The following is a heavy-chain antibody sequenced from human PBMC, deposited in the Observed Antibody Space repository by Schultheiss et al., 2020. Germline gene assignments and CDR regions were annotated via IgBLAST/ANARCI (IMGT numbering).Heavy chain of an antibody. CDR2: INHSGST. Sequence: SCAVYGGSFSGYYWSWIRQPPGKGLEWIGEINHSGSTNYNPSLKSRVTISVDTSKNQFSLKLSSVTAADTAVYYCARLPSSSWPYYYYGMDVWGQGTTVTVSS. CDR3: ARLPSSSWPYYYYGMDV. J-gene: IGHJ6*02. V-gene: IGHV4-34*01. D-gene: IGHD6-13*01. CDR1: GGSFSGYY.